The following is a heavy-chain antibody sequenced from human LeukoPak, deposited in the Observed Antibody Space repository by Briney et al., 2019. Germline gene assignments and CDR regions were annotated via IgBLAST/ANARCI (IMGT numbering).Heavy chain of an antibody. D-gene: IGHD2-2*01. CDR2: INHSGST. Sequence: PSETLSLTCAVYGGSFSGYYWSWIRQPPGKGLEWIGEINHSGSTNYNPSLKSRVTISVDTSKNQFSLKLSSVTAADTAVYYCARGDIVVVPAAIQPFDYWGQGTLVTVSS. CDR1: GGSFSGYY. V-gene: IGHV4-34*01. J-gene: IGHJ4*02. CDR3: ARGDIVVVPAAIQPFDY.